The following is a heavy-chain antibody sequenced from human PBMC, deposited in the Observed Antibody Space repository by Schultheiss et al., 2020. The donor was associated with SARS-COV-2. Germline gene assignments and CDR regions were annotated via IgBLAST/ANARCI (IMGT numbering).Heavy chain of an antibody. CDR3: ARGLGSSSWHGGFDP. V-gene: IGHV4-59*12. Sequence: SETLSLTCTVSGGSISSYYWSWIRQPPGKGLEWIGYIYYSGSTYYNPSLKSRVTISVDTSKNQFSLKLSSVTAADTAVYYCARGLGSSSWHGGFDPWGQGTLVTVSS. D-gene: IGHD6-13*01. CDR1: GGSISSYY. J-gene: IGHJ5*02. CDR2: IYYSGST.